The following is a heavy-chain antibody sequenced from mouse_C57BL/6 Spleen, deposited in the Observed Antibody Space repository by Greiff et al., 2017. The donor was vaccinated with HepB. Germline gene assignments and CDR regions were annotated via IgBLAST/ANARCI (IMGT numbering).Heavy chain of an antibody. CDR3: TRDEPYDYGEYFDV. J-gene: IGHJ1*03. Sequence: EVKLMESGEGLVKPGGSLKLSCAASGFTFSSYAMSWVRQTPEKRLEWVAYISSGGDYIYYADTVKGRFTISRDNARNTLYLQMSSLKSEDTAMYYCTRDEPYDYGEYFDVWGTGTTVTVSS. D-gene: IGHD2-4*01. CDR2: ISSGGDYI. V-gene: IGHV5-9-1*02. CDR1: GFTFSSYA.